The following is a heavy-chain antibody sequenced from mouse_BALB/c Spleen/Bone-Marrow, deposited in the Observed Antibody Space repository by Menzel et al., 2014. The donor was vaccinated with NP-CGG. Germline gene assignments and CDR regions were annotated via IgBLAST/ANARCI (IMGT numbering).Heavy chain of an antibody. V-gene: IGHV1-5*01. J-gene: IGHJ1*01. CDR3: TRNWDWYFDV. D-gene: IGHD4-1*01. CDR1: GYSFTSYW. CDR2: IYPGNSDT. Sequence: DVQLQESGTVLTRPGASVKMSCKASGYSFTSYWMHWVKRRPGQGLEWIGAIYPGNSDTTYNQKFKGKAKLTAVTSASTAYMELSSLTNEDSAVYYCTRNWDWYFDVWGAGTTVTVSS.